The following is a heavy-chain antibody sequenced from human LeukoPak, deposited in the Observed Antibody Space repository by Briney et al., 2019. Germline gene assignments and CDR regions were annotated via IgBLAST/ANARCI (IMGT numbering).Heavy chain of an antibody. V-gene: IGHV5-51*01. CDR1: GYTFTSYW. CDR3: ARRFRGRSYNHYMDV. J-gene: IGHJ6*03. Sequence: GESLKISCTISGYTFTSYWIGWVRQMPGKGLEWMGIIYPGDSDTRYTPSFQGQAIFSADKSISTVYLQWSSLKASDTAKYYCARRFRGRSYNHYMDVWGKGTTVTVSS. CDR2: IYPGDSDT. D-gene: IGHD2-21*01.